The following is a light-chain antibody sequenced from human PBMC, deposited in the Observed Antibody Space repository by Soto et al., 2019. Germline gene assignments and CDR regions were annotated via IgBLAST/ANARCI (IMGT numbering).Light chain of an antibody. Sequence: EIVLTQSPGTLSLSPGDRVSLSCGASEWFSGKNLAWYQHKPGQSPRLLIYSSSIRASGLPDRFRGSGSGTVFTLTVTRLEPDDFAVYYGQQYGTWISCGQGTRL. CDR3: QQYGTWIS. J-gene: IGKJ5*01. V-gene: IGKV3-20*01. CDR2: SSS. CDR1: EWFSGKN.